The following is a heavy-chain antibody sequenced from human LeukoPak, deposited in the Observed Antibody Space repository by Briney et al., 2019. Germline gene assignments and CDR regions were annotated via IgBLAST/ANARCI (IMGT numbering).Heavy chain of an antibody. V-gene: IGHV4-30-4*01. CDR1: GGSISSGDYY. CDR2: IYYSGST. CDR3: AREGNGSGGGYFDY. J-gene: IGHJ4*02. D-gene: IGHD3-10*01. Sequence: SQTLSLTCTVSGGSISSGDYYWRWIRQPPGKGLEWIVYIYYSGSTYYNPSLKSRVTISVDTSKNQFSLKLSSVTAADTAVYYCAREGNGSGGGYFDYWGQGTLVTVSS.